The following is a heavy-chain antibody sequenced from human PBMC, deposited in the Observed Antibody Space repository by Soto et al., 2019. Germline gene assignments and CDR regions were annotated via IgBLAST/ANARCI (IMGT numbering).Heavy chain of an antibody. J-gene: IGHJ6*02. CDR2: ISVYKGNT. D-gene: IGHD7-27*01. CDR3: ARENWDYGMDV. V-gene: IGHV1-18*04. CDR1: CYTFTSYG. Sequence: ASVEVSCKASCYTFTSYGISWVRQAPGQGLEWMGWISVYKGNTNYAQKLQGRVTMTTDTSTSTAYMELRSLRSDDTAVYYCARENWDYGMDVWGQGTTVTVSS.